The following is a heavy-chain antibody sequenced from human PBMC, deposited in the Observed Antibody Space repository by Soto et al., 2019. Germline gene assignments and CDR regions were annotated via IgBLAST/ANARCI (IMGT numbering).Heavy chain of an antibody. J-gene: IGHJ4*02. D-gene: IGHD6-19*01. CDR3: AKDPMAVAGPYFDY. CDR1: GFTFDDYA. CDR2: ISWNSGSI. Sequence: PGGSLRLSCAASGFTFDDYAMHWVRQAPGKGLEWVSGISWNSGSIGYADSVKGRFTISRDNAKNSLYLQMNSLRAEDTALYYCAKDPMAVAGPYFDYWGQGT. V-gene: IGHV3-9*01.